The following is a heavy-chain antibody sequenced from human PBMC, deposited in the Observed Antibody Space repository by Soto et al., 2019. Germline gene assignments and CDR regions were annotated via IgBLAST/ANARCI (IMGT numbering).Heavy chain of an antibody. CDR2: IYYSGST. J-gene: IGHJ4*02. V-gene: IGHV4-39*01. D-gene: IGHD6-13*01. Sequence: SETLSLTCTVSGGSISSSSYYWCWILQPPGKGLEWIGSIYYSGSTYYNPSLKSRVTISVDTSKNQFSLKLSSVTAADTAVYYCARYSSSWQPPRVFDYWGQGTLVTVS. CDR3: ARYSSSWQPPRVFDY. CDR1: GGSISSSSYY.